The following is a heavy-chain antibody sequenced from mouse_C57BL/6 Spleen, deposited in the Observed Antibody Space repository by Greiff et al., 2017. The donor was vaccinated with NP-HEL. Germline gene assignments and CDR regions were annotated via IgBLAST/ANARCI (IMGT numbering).Heavy chain of an antibody. CDR2: IDPSDSYT. CDR1: GYTFTSYW. J-gene: IGHJ2*01. V-gene: IGHV1-59*01. Sequence: VQLQQSGAELVRPGTSVKLSCKASGYTFTSYWMHWVKQRPGQGLEWIGVIDPSDSYTNYNQKFKGKATLTVDTSSSTAYMQLSSLTSEDSAVYYCAKYYGSSQLYFDYWGQGTTLTVSS. D-gene: IGHD1-1*01. CDR3: AKYYGSSQLYFDY.